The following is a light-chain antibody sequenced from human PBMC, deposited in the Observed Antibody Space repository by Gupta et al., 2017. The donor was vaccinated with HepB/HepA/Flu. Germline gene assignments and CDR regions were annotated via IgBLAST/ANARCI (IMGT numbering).Light chain of an antibody. V-gene: IGLV10-54*01. CDR2: SKN. CDR1: NNNVDYQG. J-gene: IGLJ2*01. Sequence: HARLTHPPSLSKRFRQTATPTCTGNNNNVDYQGAAWLQQHQGHPPRLLSDSKNNRPSGISERFAASWAGNTALRIITGLQPEDEADYYGSEWNRSITAVVFGGGTRLTVL. CDR3: SEWNRSITAVV.